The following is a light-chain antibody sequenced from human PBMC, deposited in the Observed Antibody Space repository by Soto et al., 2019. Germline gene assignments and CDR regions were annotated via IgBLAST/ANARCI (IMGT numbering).Light chain of an antibody. Sequence: QSALTQPPSASGTPGQRVTISCSGTSSNIGYNYVYWYQQLPGTAPKLLIYRNDQRPSGVPDRFSGSKSGTSASLAISGLRSEDEADYYCAAWDDSLSGWVFGGGTKVTVL. V-gene: IGLV1-47*01. CDR1: SSNIGYNY. CDR2: RND. J-gene: IGLJ3*02. CDR3: AAWDDSLSGWV.